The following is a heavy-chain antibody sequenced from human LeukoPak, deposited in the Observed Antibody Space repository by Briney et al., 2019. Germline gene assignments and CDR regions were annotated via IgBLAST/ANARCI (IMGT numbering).Heavy chain of an antibody. CDR2: INPNSGGT. V-gene: IGHV1-2*02. J-gene: IGHJ4*02. CDR1: GYTFTGFH. Sequence: ASVKVSCKASGYTFTGFHMHWVRQAPGQGLEWVGWINPNSGGTNYAQKFQGRVTMTRDTSISTVCMELSRLRSDDTAVYYCAREVLSWKSFDYWGQGTLVTVSS. D-gene: IGHD1-1*01. CDR3: AREVLSWKSFDY.